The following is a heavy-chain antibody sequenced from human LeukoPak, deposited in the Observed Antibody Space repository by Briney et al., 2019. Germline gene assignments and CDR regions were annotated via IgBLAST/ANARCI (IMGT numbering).Heavy chain of an antibody. V-gene: IGHV1-69*01. Sequence: SVKVSCKASGGTFSSYAISWVRQAPGQGLEWMGGIIPIFGTANYAQKFQGRVTITADESTSTAYMELSSLRSEDTAVYYCARDQRIAAAGAGFDYWGQGTLVTVSS. D-gene: IGHD6-13*01. CDR1: GGTFSSYA. J-gene: IGHJ4*02. CDR3: ARDQRIAAAGAGFDY. CDR2: IIPIFGTA.